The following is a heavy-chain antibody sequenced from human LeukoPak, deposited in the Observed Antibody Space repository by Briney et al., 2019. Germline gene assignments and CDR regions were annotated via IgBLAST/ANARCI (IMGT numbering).Heavy chain of an antibody. Sequence: PGGSLRLSCAASGFTVSSDYISWVRQAPGKGLEWVSVIYSGGSTNYADSVRARFTISRDNSKNTVFLQMKSLRVEDTGVYYCARATLDNWGQGTLVTVSS. J-gene: IGHJ4*02. V-gene: IGHV3-53*01. CDR1: GFTVSSDY. CDR3: ARATLDN. CDR2: IYSGGST.